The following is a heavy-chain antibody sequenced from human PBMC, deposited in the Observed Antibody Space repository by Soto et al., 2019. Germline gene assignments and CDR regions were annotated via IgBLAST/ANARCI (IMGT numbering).Heavy chain of an antibody. CDR2: MTPNSGGT. J-gene: IGHJ4*02. Sequence: GASVKVSCKASGYSFTGYYIHWVRQAPGQGLEWMGWMTPNSGGTDYAQKFQGRVTMTRDTSISTAYMELNSLSSDDTAVYYCARASMIVERFDFWGQGTQVTVSS. D-gene: IGHD3-22*01. CDR1: GYSFTGYY. CDR3: ARASMIVERFDF. V-gene: IGHV1-2*02.